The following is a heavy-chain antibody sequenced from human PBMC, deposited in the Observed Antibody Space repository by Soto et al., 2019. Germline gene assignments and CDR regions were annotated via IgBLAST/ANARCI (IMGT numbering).Heavy chain of an antibody. Sequence: QVQLVESGGGVVQPGRSLRLSCAASGFTFSSYGMHWVRQAPGKGVEWVAVIWYDGSNKYYADSVKGRFTISRDNSKNTLYLQMNSLRAEDTAVYYCARSNYYGSGINWFDPWGQGTLVTVSS. CDR3: ARSNYYGSGINWFDP. D-gene: IGHD3-10*01. V-gene: IGHV3-33*01. J-gene: IGHJ5*02. CDR1: GFTFSSYG. CDR2: IWYDGSNK.